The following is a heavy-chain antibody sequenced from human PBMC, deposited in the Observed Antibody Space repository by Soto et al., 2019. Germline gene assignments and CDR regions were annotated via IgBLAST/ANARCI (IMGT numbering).Heavy chain of an antibody. Sequence: QLQLQESGSGLVKPSQTLSLTCAVSGGSISSGGYSWSWIRQPPGKGLEWIGYIYHSGSTYYNPSLKSRVTITVDRSQNQSSQKLSSVSAADTAVYYCARVTLGGNWFEPWGQGTLVTVSS. D-gene: IGHD3-16*01. CDR1: GGSISSGGYS. V-gene: IGHV4-30-2*01. J-gene: IGHJ5*02. CDR3: ARVTLGGNWFEP. CDR2: IYHSGST.